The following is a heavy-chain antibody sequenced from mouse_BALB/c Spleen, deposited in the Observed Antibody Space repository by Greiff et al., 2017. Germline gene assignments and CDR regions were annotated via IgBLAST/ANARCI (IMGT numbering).Heavy chain of an antibody. CDR1: GFNIKDYY. CDR3: KIYYDYDGDAMDY. CDR2: IDPENGDT. D-gene: IGHD2-4*01. Sequence: DVKLVESGAELVRSGASVKLSCTASGFNIKDYYMHWVKQRPEQGLEWIGWIDPENGDTEYAPKFQGKATMTADTSSNTAYLQLSSLTSEDTAVYYCKIYYDYDGDAMDYWGQGTSVTVSS. V-gene: IGHV14-4*02. J-gene: IGHJ4*01.